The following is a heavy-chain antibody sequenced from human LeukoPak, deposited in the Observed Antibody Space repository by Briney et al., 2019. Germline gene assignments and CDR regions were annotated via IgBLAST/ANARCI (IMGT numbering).Heavy chain of an antibody. CDR3: ARVWWQQPEY. V-gene: IGHV3-11*01. CDR2: ISHAGETK. Sequence: GGSLRLSCAASGFRFSDYYLSWIRQAPGKGLEWISYISHAGETKYYTDSMRGRFTISRGNTKNSLYLQMNSLTAEDTAVYYCARVWWQQPEYWGQGTPVTVSS. CDR1: GFRFSDYY. D-gene: IGHD2-15*01. J-gene: IGHJ4*02.